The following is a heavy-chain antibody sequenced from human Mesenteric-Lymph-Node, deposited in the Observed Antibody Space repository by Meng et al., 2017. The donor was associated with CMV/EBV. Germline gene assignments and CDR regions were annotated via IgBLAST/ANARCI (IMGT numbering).Heavy chain of an antibody. CDR2: INHSGST. CDR3: ARHQRWLKSEGGFNY. Sequence: VQVQQWGAGLLKPSETLSLTCAVYGGSFSGYYWSWIRQPPGKGLEWIGEINHSGSTNYNPSLKSRDTISVDTSKNQFSLKLSSVTAADTAVYYCARHQRWLKSEGGFNYWGQGTLVTVSS. V-gene: IGHV4-34*01. D-gene: IGHD4-23*01. CDR1: GGSFSGYY. J-gene: IGHJ4*02.